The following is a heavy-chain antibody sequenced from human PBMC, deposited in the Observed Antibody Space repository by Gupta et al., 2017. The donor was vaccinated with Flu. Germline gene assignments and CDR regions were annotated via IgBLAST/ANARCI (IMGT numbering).Heavy chain of an antibody. D-gene: IGHD6-19*01. Sequence: GMHWVRQAPGKGLEWVSLISFDGGSKYYADSVKGRFTISRDNSKNTLYLQMNSLRAEDTAVYYCANGWYSFDNWGQGTLVTVSS. CDR1: G. J-gene: IGHJ4*02. CDR2: ISFDGGSK. CDR3: ANGWYSFDN. V-gene: IGHV3-30*18.